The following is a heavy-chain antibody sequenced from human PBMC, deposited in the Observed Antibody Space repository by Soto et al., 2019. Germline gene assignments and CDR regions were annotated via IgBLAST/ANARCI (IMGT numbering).Heavy chain of an antibody. CDR1: GFTFSSYD. CDR2: FSFYGRRDNT. D-gene: IGHD6-25*01. Sequence: EVQLLESGGGLVQPGGSLRLSCVGSGFTFSSYDMTWVRQAPGKGLEWVSSFSFYGRRDNTYYADSVKGRFTISRDNSRNTVYLQMNTLRVEDTAVYYCAKSLYNDSGGPNYYWGQGTLVTVSS. J-gene: IGHJ4*02. V-gene: IGHV3-23*01. CDR3: AKSLYNDSGGPNYY.